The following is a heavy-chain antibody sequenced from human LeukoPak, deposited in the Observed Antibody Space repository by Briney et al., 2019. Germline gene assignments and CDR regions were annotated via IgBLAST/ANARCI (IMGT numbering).Heavy chain of an antibody. CDR3: ARVGYSYVGLVDY. V-gene: IGHV4-34*01. D-gene: IGHD5-18*01. CDR2: INHSGST. J-gene: IGHJ4*02. CDR1: GGSFSGYY. Sequence: SETLSLTCAVYGGSFSGYYWSWIRQPPGKGLEWIGEINHSGSTNYNPSLKSRVTISVDTSKNQFSLKLSSVTAADTAVYYCARVGYSYVGLVDYWGQGTLVTVSS.